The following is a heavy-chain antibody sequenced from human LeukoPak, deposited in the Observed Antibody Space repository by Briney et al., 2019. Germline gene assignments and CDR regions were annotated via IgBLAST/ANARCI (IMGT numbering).Heavy chain of an antibody. V-gene: IGHV3-23*01. D-gene: IGHD6-13*01. CDR3: AITAGIGAAADLDY. CDR2: ISGSGDSK. CDR1: GCTFSNYG. Sequence: GGSLSLSCAASGCTFSNYGMSWVRQAPGKGLEWVLSISGSGDSKYYTYPVKGRFTISRANSKNTLYLQMNRLRAEETAVYYCAITAGIGAAADLDYWGQGTLVTVSS. J-gene: IGHJ4*02.